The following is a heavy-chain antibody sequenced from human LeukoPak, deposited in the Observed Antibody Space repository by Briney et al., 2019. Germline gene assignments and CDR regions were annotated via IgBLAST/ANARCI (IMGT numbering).Heavy chain of an antibody. Sequence: GGSLRLSCAASEFTFNSYAMSWVRQAPGKGLEWVSAISGSGGSTYYADSVKGRFTISRDNSKNTLYLQMNSLRAEDTAVYYCAKGDIVVVPAAITFTYWGQGTLVTVSS. CDR3: AKGDIVVVPAAITFTY. CDR2: ISGSGGST. J-gene: IGHJ4*02. V-gene: IGHV3-23*01. CDR1: EFTFNSYA. D-gene: IGHD2-2*01.